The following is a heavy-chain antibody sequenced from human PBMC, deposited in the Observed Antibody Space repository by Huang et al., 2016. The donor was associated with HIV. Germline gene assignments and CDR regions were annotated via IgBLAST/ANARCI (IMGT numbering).Heavy chain of an antibody. V-gene: IGHV4-39*01. D-gene: IGHD2-8*02. Sequence: QLQLQESGPGLVKPSETLSLTCTVSGGPISNSSHYWGWIRQPPGKGLEWVGSIDYSGCTHHNPSLKSRVTMSVDASKSQISLNLISVTAADTALYYCVGYCTGGTCFEAFDIWGQGTRVTVSS. CDR2: IDYSGCT. CDR3: VGYCTGGTCFEAFDI. J-gene: IGHJ3*02. CDR1: GGPISNSSHY.